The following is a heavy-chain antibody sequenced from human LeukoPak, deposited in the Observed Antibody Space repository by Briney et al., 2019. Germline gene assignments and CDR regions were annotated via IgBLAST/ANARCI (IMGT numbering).Heavy chain of an antibody. CDR3: AKDYYYDSSGYYGNWFDP. J-gene: IGHJ5*02. Sequence: GGSLRLSCAASGFTFSSYAMSWVRQAPGKGLEWVSAISGSGGSTYYADSVKGRFTISRDNSKNTLYLQINSLRAEDTAVYYCAKDYYYDSSGYYGNWFDPWGQGTLVTVSS. D-gene: IGHD3-22*01. CDR1: GFTFSSYA. CDR2: ISGSGGST. V-gene: IGHV3-23*01.